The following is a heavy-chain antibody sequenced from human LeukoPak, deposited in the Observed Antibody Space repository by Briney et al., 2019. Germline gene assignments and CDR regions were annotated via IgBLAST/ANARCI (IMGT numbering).Heavy chain of an antibody. CDR2: IYYSGST. CDR3: ARDSSIDYGSGFVYDY. Sequence: KASETLSLTCTVSGGSISSYYWSWIRQPPGKGLEWIGYIYYSGSTNYNPSLKSRVTISVDTSKNQFSLKLSSVTAADTAVYYCARDSSIDYGSGFVYDYWGQGTLVTVSS. D-gene: IGHD3-10*01. V-gene: IGHV4-59*01. J-gene: IGHJ4*02. CDR1: GGSISSYY.